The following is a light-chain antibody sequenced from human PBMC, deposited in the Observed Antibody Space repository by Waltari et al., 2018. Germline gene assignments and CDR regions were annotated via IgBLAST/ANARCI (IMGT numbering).Light chain of an antibody. V-gene: IGKV1-39*01. CDR3: RQSYSTPTWT. Sequence: IQMTQSPSSLSASVGDRVPITCRASQSISSYLNWYQQKPGKAPKLLIYAASSLQSGVPSRFSGSGSGTDVTITISSLQPEDFATYYCRQSYSTPTWTFGQGTKVEIK. J-gene: IGKJ1*01. CDR1: QSISSY. CDR2: AAS.